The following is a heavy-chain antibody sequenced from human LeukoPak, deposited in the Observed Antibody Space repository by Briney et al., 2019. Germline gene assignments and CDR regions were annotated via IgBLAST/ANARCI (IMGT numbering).Heavy chain of an antibody. D-gene: IGHD4-23*01. Sequence: PSETLSLTCTVSGGSISGYYWSWIRQPPGKGLEWIGYIYYSGSTNYNPSLKSRVIISVDTSKNQFSLKLSSVTAADTAVYYCARFAYGGNPHFDYWGQGTLATVSS. J-gene: IGHJ4*02. CDR2: IYYSGST. CDR3: ARFAYGGNPHFDY. CDR1: GGSISGYY. V-gene: IGHV4-59*01.